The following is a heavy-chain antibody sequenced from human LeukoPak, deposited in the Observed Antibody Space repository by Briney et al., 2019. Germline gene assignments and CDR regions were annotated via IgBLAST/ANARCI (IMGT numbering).Heavy chain of an antibody. D-gene: IGHD5-24*01. V-gene: IGHV1-46*01. CDR1: GYTFTGYY. Sequence: GASVKVSCKASGYTFTGYYMHWVRQAPGQGLEWMGIINPSGGSTSYAQKFQGRVTMTRDMSTSTVYMELSSLRSEDTAVYYCARGRDGYSSGGLKLDYWGQGTLVTVSS. J-gene: IGHJ4*02. CDR2: INPSGGST. CDR3: ARGRDGYSSGGLKLDY.